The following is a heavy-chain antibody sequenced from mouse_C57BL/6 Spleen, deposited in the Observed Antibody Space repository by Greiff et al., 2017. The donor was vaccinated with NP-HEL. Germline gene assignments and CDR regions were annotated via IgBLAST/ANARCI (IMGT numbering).Heavy chain of an antibody. CDR3: ASNHYYGSRAWFAY. V-gene: IGHV1-26*01. Sequence: EVQLQQSGPELVKPGASVKISCKASGYTFTDYYMNWVKQSHGKSLEWIRDINPNNGGTSYNQKFKGKATLTVDKSSSTAYMELRSLTSEDSAVYYGASNHYYGSRAWFAYWGQGTRVTVSA. D-gene: IGHD1-1*01. CDR2: INPNNGGT. CDR1: GYTFTDYY. J-gene: IGHJ3*01.